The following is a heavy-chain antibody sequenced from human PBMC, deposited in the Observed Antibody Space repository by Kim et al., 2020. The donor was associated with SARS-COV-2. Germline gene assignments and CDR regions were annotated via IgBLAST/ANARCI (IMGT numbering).Heavy chain of an antibody. Sequence: GGSLRLSCAASGFTFSSYAMSWVRQAPGKGLEWVSAISGSGGSTYYADSVKGRFTISRDNSKNTLYLQINSLRAEDTAVYYCATSSPDYYYYGMDVWGQGTTVTVSS. CDR1: GFTFSSYA. V-gene: IGHV3-23*01. CDR2: ISGSGGST. D-gene: IGHD6-13*01. J-gene: IGHJ6*02. CDR3: ATSSPDYYYYGMDV.